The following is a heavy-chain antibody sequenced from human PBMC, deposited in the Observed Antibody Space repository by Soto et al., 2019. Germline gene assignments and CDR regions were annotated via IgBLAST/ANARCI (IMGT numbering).Heavy chain of an antibody. CDR3: ARGSAYYYDSSGHH. Sequence: SVKVSCKASGGTFSSYAISGVRQAPGQGLEWMGGIIPIFGTANYAQKFQGRVTITADESTSTAYMELSSLRSEDTAVYYCARGSAYYYDSSGHHWGQGTLVTVSS. CDR1: GGTFSSYA. D-gene: IGHD3-22*01. CDR2: IIPIFGTA. J-gene: IGHJ5*02. V-gene: IGHV1-69*13.